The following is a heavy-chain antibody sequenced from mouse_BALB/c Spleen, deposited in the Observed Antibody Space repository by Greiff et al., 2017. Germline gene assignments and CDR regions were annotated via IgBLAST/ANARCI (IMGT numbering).Heavy chain of an antibody. Sequence: EVMLVESGGGLVQPGGSLRLSCATSGFTFTDYYMSWVRQPPGKALEWLGFIRNKANGYTTEYSASVKGRFTISRDNSQSILYLQMNTLRAEDSATYYCARDINMGAMDYCGQGTSVTVSS. CDR1: GFTFTDYY. CDR2: IRNKANGYTT. D-gene: IGHD1-1*02. CDR3: ARDINMGAMDY. V-gene: IGHV7-3*02. J-gene: IGHJ4*01.